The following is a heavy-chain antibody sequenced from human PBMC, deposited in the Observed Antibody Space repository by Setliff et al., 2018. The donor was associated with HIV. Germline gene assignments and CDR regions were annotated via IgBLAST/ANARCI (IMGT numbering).Heavy chain of an antibody. CDR1: GGSFPAYY. V-gene: IGHV4-34*01. J-gene: IGHJ5*02. CDR2: INYDGDA. D-gene: IGHD4-17*01. CDR3: VRQYGDYAFDP. Sequence: SETLSLTCAVYGGSFPAYYWNWIRQPPGEGLEWIGEINYDGDATYNPSLKSRVNIFIDTSKKQFSLRVASVTAADTAIYYCVRQYGDYAFDPWGQGTLVTVSS.